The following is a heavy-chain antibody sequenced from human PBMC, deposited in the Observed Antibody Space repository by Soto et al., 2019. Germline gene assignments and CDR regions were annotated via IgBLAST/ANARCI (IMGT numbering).Heavy chain of an antibody. Sequence: ASVKVSCKASGGTFSSYTISWVRQAPGQGLEWMGRIIPILGIANYAQKLQGRVTITADKSTSTVYMELSSLRSEYTALYYFARVVDYYDSSGPAYYFDYWGQGTLVTVSS. CDR1: GGTFSSYT. V-gene: IGHV1-69*02. CDR2: IIPILGIA. J-gene: IGHJ4*02. D-gene: IGHD3-22*01. CDR3: ARVVDYYDSSGPAYYFDY.